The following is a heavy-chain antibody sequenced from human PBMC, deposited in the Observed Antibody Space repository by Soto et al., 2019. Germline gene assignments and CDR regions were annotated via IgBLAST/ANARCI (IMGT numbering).Heavy chain of an antibody. V-gene: IGHV4-39*07. CDR3: ARGRGSSLHYYMDV. CDR2: INHSGST. J-gene: IGHJ6*03. CDR1: GGSISSSSYY. Sequence: SETLSLTCTVSGGSISSSSYYWGWIRQPPGKGLEWIGEINHSGSTNYNPSLKSRVTISVDTSKNQFSLKLSSVTAADTAVYYCARGRGSSLHYYMDVWGKGTTVTVS. D-gene: IGHD6-6*01.